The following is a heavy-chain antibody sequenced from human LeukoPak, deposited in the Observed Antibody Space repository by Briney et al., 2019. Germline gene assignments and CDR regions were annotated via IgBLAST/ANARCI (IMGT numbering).Heavy chain of an antibody. CDR3: ASLRFSAAYYADY. D-gene: IGHD1-26*01. Sequence: GGSLRLSCAASEFSFSSYAMSWVRQAPGKGLEWVAIISYDGRNTFYADSVKGRFTISRDNSKNTLFLQMNSLRAEDTAMYYCASLRFSAAYYADYWGRGTLVTVSS. V-gene: IGHV3-30*03. J-gene: IGHJ4*02. CDR1: EFSFSSYA. CDR2: ISYDGRNT.